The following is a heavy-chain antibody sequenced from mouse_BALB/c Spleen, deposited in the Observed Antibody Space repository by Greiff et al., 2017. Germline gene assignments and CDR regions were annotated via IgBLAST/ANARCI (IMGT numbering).Heavy chain of an antibody. CDR3: ARNLDRYDFHWYFDV. CDR1: GFSLTSYG. CDR2: IWSGGST. J-gene: IGHJ1*01. D-gene: IGHD2-14*01. V-gene: IGHV2-2*02. Sequence: QVQLQQSGPGLVQPSQSLSITCTVSGFSLTSYGVHWVRQSPGKGLEWLGVIWSGGSTDYNAAFISRLSISKDNSKSQVFFKMNSLQANDTAIYSCARNLDRYDFHWYFDVWGAGTTVTVSS.